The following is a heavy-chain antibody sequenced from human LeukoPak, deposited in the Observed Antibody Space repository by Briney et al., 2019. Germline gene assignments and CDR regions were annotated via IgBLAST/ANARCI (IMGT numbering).Heavy chain of an antibody. V-gene: IGHV3-7*01. J-gene: IGHJ4*02. Sequence: GGSLRLSCAASGFTFSSYWMSWVRQAPGKGLEWVANIKQDGSEKYYVDSVKGRFTISRDNAKNSLYLQMNSLRAEDTAVYYCARSSKQEMATRRAFDYWGQGTLVTVSS. CDR3: ARSSKQEMATRRAFDY. D-gene: IGHD5-24*01. CDR2: IKQDGSEK. CDR1: GFTFSSYW.